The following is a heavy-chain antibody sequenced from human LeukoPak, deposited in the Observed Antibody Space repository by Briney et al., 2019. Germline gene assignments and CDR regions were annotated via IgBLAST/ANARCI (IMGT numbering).Heavy chain of an antibody. CDR2: INPNSGGT. D-gene: IGHD4-23*01. CDR3: ARDLYGGTSATFDY. CDR1: GYTFTRYY. Sequence: GASVKVSCKAFGYTFTRYYMHWVRQAPGQGLEWTGWINPNSGGTYYAQKFQGRVTMTSDTSISTAYMELSRLRSDNTAVYYCARDLYGGTSATFDYWGQGTLVTVSS. V-gene: IGHV1-2*02. J-gene: IGHJ4*02.